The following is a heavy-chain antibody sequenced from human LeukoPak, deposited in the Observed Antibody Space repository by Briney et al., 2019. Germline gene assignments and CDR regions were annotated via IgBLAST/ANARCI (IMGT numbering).Heavy chain of an antibody. J-gene: IGHJ4*02. CDR1: GFTFSSYG. Sequence: GGSLRLSCVASGFTFSSYGMSWVRQAPGKGLEWVSRISGNGVTTYNADSVKGRFTVSRDNSKNTVFLQMSGLGAEDTAVYYCAKHSYYDILTGYYNWGQGTLVTVSS. CDR3: AKHSYYDILTGYYN. D-gene: IGHD3-9*01. CDR2: ISGNGVTT. V-gene: IGHV3-23*01.